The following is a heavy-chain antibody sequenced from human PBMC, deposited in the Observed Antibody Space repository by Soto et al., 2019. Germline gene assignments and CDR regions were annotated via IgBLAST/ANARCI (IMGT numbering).Heavy chain of an antibody. CDR2: INPASGST. CDR1: GYTFTHYY. D-gene: IGHD6-13*01. CDR3: ARDFAAGDH. J-gene: IGHJ4*02. Sequence: QVQLVQSGAEVKKPGASVKVSCRTSGYTFTHYYIHWVRQAPGQGLEWLGIINPASGSTNYAQDFHGRVTLTMDTSTTTVYMELSGLRAEDTAIFYCARDFAAGDHWGQGTLVTVSS. V-gene: IGHV1-46*01.